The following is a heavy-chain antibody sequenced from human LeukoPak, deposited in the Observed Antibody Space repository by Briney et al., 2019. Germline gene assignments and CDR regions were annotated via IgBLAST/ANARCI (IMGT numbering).Heavy chain of an antibody. D-gene: IGHD3-3*01. CDR2: ISYDGSNK. CDR3: AREVAWSVFDY. CDR1: GFTFSSYA. V-gene: IGHV3-30-3*01. Sequence: GRSLRLSCAASGFTFSSYAMHWVRQAPGKGLERVAVISYDGSNKYYADSVKGRFTISRDNSKNTLYLQMNSLRAEDTAVYYCAREVAWSVFDYWGQGTLVTVSS. J-gene: IGHJ4*02.